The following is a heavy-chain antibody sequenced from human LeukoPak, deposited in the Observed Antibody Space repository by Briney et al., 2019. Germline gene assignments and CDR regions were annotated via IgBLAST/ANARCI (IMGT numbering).Heavy chain of an antibody. CDR1: GGSFSGYY. J-gene: IGHJ6*03. Sequence: SETLSLTCAVYGGSFSGYYWSWLRHPPGKGREWLGEINQSGSTNYNPSLKSRVPISVDTSKKQFSLKLSSVTAADTAVYYCARRSWGCTNGVCYPTNYYYYYMDGGGKGTTVTVSS. CDR3: ARRSWGCTNGVCYPTNYYYYYMDG. V-gene: IGHV4-34*01. CDR2: INQSGST. D-gene: IGHD2-8*01.